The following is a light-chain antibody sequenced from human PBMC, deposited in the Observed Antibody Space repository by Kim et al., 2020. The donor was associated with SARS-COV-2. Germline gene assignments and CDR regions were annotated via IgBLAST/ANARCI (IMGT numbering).Light chain of an antibody. CDR3: QSYDSANHWV. CDR2: ADD. Sequence: TVTISCTRSSGSIGTNSVQWYQQRPDSAPTTVIYADDQRPSEISDRFSAFIDTASNSASLTISGLRTEDEADYYCQSYDSANHWVFGGGTKLTVL. V-gene: IGLV6-57*03. J-gene: IGLJ3*02. CDR1: SGSIGTNS.